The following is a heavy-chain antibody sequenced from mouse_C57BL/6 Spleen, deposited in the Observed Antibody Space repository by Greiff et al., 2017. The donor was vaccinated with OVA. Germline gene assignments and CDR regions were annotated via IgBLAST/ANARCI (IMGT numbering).Heavy chain of an antibody. CDR2: ISSGSSTI. CDR1: GFTFSDYG. D-gene: IGHD1-1*01. Sequence: EVKLVESGGGLVKPGGSLKLSCAASGFTFSDYGMHWVRQAPEKGLEWVAYISSGSSTIYYADTVKGRFTISRDNAKNTLFLQMTSLRSYDTAMYYCARKILRYYYFDYWGQGTTLTVSS. CDR3: ARKILRYYYFDY. J-gene: IGHJ2*01. V-gene: IGHV5-17*01.